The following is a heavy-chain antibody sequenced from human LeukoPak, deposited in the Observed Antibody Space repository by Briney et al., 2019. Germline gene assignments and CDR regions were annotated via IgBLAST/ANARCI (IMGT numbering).Heavy chain of an antibody. D-gene: IGHD4-17*01. Sequence: GGSLRLSCAASGFTFSSYEMNWVRQAPGKGLEWVSYISSSGSTIYYADSVKGRFTISRDNAKNSLYLQMNGLRAEDTAVYYCASLGSSTVTLDYWGQGTLVTVSS. J-gene: IGHJ4*02. CDR3: ASLGSSTVTLDY. CDR1: GFTFSSYE. V-gene: IGHV3-48*03. CDR2: ISSSGSTI.